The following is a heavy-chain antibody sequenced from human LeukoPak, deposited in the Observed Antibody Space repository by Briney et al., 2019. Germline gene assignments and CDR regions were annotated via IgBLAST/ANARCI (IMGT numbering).Heavy chain of an antibody. Sequence: PGGSLRLSCAASGFTLSHYEMNWVRQAPGKGLEWLSYISSGDGTIYYADSVKGRFTISRDNAKNSPYLQMNSLRAEDTAVYYCTRVLYISSWYYFDYWGQGTLVTVSS. D-gene: IGHD6-13*01. CDR3: TRVLYISSWYYFDY. CDR1: GFTLSHYE. V-gene: IGHV3-48*03. CDR2: ISSGDGTI. J-gene: IGHJ4*02.